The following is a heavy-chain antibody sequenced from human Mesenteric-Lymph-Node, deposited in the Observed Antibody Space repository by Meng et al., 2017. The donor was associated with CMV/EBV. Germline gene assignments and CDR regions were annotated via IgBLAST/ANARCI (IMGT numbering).Heavy chain of an antibody. CDR3: ARVADYYDSSGLRHDAFAI. J-gene: IGHJ3*02. CDR1: GFTFSSYA. D-gene: IGHD3-22*01. CDR2: ISYDGSNK. V-gene: IGHV3-30-3*01. Sequence: GESLKISCAASGFTFSSYAMHWVRQAPGKGLEWVAVISYDGSNKYYADSVKGRFTISRDNSKSTLYLQMSSLRAEDTAVYYCARVADYYDSSGLRHDAFAIWGQGTMVTVSS.